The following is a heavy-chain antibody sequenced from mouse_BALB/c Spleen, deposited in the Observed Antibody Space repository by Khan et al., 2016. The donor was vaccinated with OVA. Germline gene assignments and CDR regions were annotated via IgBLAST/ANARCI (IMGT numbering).Heavy chain of an antibody. CDR1: GFSLTTYG. D-gene: IGHD2-4*01. Sequence: QVQLQQSGPGLVQPSQSLSITCTVSGFSLTTYGVHWVRQSPGKGLEWLGVIWSGGSTDYDAAFISRLSISKDSSKSQVFFKMNSLQANDTAISYCARNYYYDEGLAYWGQGTLVTVSA. CDR3: ARNYYYDEGLAY. J-gene: IGHJ3*01. V-gene: IGHV2-2*02. CDR2: IWSGGST.